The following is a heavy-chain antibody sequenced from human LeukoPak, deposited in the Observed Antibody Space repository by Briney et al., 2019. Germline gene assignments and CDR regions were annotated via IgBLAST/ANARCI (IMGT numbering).Heavy chain of an antibody. V-gene: IGHV4-61*02. CDR1: GGSISSGSYY. CDR3: ARDTSLEYSGGDCYPDN. J-gene: IGHJ4*02. Sequence: SETLSLTCTVSGGSISSGSYYWSWIRQPAGKGLEWIGRIYTSGSTDYNPSLKSRVTISIDTSKNQFSLNLRSVTAADSAVYYCARDTSLEYSGGDCYPDNWGQGTLVTVSS. D-gene: IGHD2-21*02. CDR2: IYTSGST.